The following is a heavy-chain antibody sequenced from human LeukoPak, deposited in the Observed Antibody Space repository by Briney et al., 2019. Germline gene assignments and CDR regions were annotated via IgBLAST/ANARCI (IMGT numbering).Heavy chain of an antibody. Sequence: SETLSLTCTVSGGSISSGGYYWSWIRQHPGKGLEWIGYIYYSGSTNYNPSLKSRVTISVDTSKNQFSLKLSSVTAADTAVYYCARMVIRAYCSGGSCYEHAFDIWGQGTMVTVSS. V-gene: IGHV4-61*08. CDR2: IYYSGST. J-gene: IGHJ3*02. CDR3: ARMVIRAYCSGGSCYEHAFDI. CDR1: GGSISSGGYY. D-gene: IGHD2-15*01.